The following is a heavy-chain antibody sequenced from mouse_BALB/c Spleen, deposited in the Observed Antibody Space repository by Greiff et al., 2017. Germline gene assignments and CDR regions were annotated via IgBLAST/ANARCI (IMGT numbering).Heavy chain of an antibody. CDR2: INPSTGYT. CDR1: GYTFTSYW. V-gene: IGHV1-7*01. Sequence: QVQLQQSGAELAKPGASVKMSCKASGYTFTSYWMHWVKQRPGQGLEWIGYINPSTGYTEYNQKFKDKATLTADKSSSTAYMQLSSLTSEDSAVYYCASSGNWDADYWGQGTTLTVSS. CDR3: ASSGNWDADY. D-gene: IGHD4-1*01. J-gene: IGHJ2*01.